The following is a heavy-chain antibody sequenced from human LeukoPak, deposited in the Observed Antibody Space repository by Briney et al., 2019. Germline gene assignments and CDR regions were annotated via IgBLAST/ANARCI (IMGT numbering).Heavy chain of an antibody. CDR3: ARRKEQQLADY. CDR1: GYTFTSYG. CDR2: ISAYNGNT. D-gene: IGHD6-13*01. J-gene: IGHJ4*02. V-gene: IGHV1-18*01. Sequence: ASVKVSCKASGYTFTSYGTSWVRQTPGQGLEWMGWISAYNGNTNYAQKLQGRVTVTTDASTSTAYMELRSLRSDDTAVYYCARRKEQQLADYWGQGTLVTVSS.